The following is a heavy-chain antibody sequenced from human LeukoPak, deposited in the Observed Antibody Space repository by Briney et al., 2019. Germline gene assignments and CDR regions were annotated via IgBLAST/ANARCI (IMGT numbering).Heavy chain of an antibody. V-gene: IGHV3-48*03. CDR2: ISSSGSTI. CDR3: ARTSIVANDY. CDR1: GFTFSSYE. Sequence: GGSLRLSCAASGFTFSSYEMNWVRQAPGKGLEWVSYISSSGSTIYYADSVKGRFTISRDNAKSSLYLQMNSLRAEDTAVYYCARTSIVANDYWGQGTLVTVSS. J-gene: IGHJ4*02. D-gene: IGHD5-12*01.